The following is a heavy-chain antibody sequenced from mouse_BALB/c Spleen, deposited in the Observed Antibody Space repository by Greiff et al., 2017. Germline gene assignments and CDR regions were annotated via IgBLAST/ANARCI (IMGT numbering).Heavy chain of an antibody. V-gene: IGHV7-3*02. Sequence: EVKVVESGGGLVQPGGSLRLSCATSGFTSTDYYMSWVRQPPGKALEWLGFIRNKANGYTTEYSASVKGRFTISRDNSQSILYLQMNTLRAEDSATYYCARDNDYYAMDYWGQGTSVTVSS. CDR1: GFTSTDYY. CDR2: IRNKANGYTT. CDR3: ARDNDYYAMDY. J-gene: IGHJ4*01.